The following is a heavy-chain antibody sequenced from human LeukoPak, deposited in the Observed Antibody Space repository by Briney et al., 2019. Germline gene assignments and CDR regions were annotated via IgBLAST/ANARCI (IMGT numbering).Heavy chain of an antibody. D-gene: IGHD4-23*01. CDR3: ASTPSTVVTPGAFDI. V-gene: IGHV4-38-2*02. CDR2: IYHSGST. J-gene: IGHJ3*02. CDR1: GYSISSHYY. Sequence: PSETLSLTCTVSGYSISSHYYWGWIRQPPGKGLEWIGSIYHSGSTSYNSSLKSRVTILVDTSKNQISLRLSSVTAADTAVYYCASTPSTVVTPGAFDIWGQGTMVTVSS.